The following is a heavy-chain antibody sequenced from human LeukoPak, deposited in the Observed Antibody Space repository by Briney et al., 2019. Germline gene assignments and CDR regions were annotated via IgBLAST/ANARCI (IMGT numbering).Heavy chain of an antibody. CDR3: ARGDYYGSGSYYNSAFDI. J-gene: IGHJ3*02. Sequence: SQTLSLTCTVSGGSISTGTYYWSWIRQPAGKGLEWIGRIYTSGSTNYNPTLKSRVTISVDTSKNQFSLKLNSVTAADTAVYYCARGDYYGSGSYYNSAFDIWGQGTMVTVSS. V-gene: IGHV4-61*02. CDR1: GGSISTGTYY. D-gene: IGHD3-10*01. CDR2: IYTSGST.